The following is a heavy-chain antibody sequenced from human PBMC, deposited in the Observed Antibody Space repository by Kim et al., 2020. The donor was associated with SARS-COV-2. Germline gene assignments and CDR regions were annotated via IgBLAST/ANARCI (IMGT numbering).Heavy chain of an antibody. Sequence: ASVKVSCKASGYTFTSYYMHWVRQAPGQGLEWMGIINPSGGSTSYAQKFQGRVTMTRDTSTSTVYMELSSLRSEDTAVYYCARDGLLWFGESNRPSPEPLDYWGQGTLVTVSS. D-gene: IGHD3-10*01. V-gene: IGHV1-46*01. CDR2: INPSGGST. J-gene: IGHJ4*02. CDR3: ARDGLLWFGESNRPSPEPLDY. CDR1: GYTFTSYY.